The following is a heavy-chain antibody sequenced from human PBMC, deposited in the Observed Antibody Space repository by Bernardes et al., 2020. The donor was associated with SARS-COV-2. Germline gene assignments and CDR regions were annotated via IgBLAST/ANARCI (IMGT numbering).Heavy chain of an antibody. CDR3: ASRDFWSGYSLDY. CDR2: IYYSGST. CDR1: GGSISSSNYH. Sequence: SETLSLTCTVSGGSISSSNYHWGWIRQPPGKGLDWIGSIYYSGSTYYNPSLKGRVTISVDTSKDQLSLKLSSVTAADTAVYYCASRDFWSGYSLDYWGQGTLVTVSS. D-gene: IGHD3-3*01. V-gene: IGHV4-39*01. J-gene: IGHJ4*02.